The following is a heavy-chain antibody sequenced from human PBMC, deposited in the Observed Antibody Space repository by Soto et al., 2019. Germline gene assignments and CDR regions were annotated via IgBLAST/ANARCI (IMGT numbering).Heavy chain of an antibody. CDR3: AREDILGTRSFDY. J-gene: IGHJ4*02. CDR2: ISSNSVTI. Sequence: GGSLRLSCGASGFIFSKYSMNWVRQAPGKGLEWLSYISSNSVTIYYADSVRGRFTIFRDNAKNSLYLQMNSLRDEDTAVYYCAREDILGTRSFDYWGQGTLVTVSS. D-gene: IGHD1-26*01. CDR1: GFIFSKYS. V-gene: IGHV3-48*02.